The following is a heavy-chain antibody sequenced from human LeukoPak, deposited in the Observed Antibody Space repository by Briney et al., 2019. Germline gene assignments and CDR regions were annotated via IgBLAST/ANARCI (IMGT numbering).Heavy chain of an antibody. CDR2: VWYDGSNK. CDR3: ARDLLGHFDY. D-gene: IGHD3-16*01. J-gene: IGHJ4*02. V-gene: IGHV3-33*01. CDR1: GFTFSSYG. Sequence: GRSLRLSCAASGFTFSSYGMHWVRQAPGKGLEWVAVVWYDGSNKYYADSVKGRFTISRDNSKNTLYLQMNSLRAEDTAVYYCARDLLGHFDYWGQGTLVTVSS.